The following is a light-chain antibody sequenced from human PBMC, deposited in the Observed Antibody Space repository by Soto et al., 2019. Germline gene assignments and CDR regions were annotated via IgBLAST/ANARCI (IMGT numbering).Light chain of an antibody. J-gene: IGKJ4*01. CDR2: GAS. V-gene: IGKV3-20*01. CDR3: QQYGSSPLT. Sequence: EIVLTQSPAIVSVSPGERATLSCRPSQSVSSDSLAWYQQKPGQAPRLLIFGASSRATGIPDRFSGSGSGTDYTLTIRRLEPEDFAVYYCQQYGSSPLTFGGGTKVDI. CDR1: QSVSSDS.